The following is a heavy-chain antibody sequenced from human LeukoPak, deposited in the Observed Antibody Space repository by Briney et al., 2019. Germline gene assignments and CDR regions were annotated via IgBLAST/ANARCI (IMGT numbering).Heavy chain of an antibody. CDR3: ARATSYYDFWSGYPDRPAEYFQY. CDR1: GFTFSSYW. V-gene: IGHV3-7*03. Sequence: GGSLRLSCAASGFTFSSYWMSWVRQAPGKGLEWVANIKQDGSEKYYVDSVKGRFTISRDNAKNSLYLQMNSLRAEDTAVYYCARATSYYDFWSGYPDRPAEYFQYWGQGTLVTVSS. D-gene: IGHD3-3*01. CDR2: IKQDGSEK. J-gene: IGHJ1*01.